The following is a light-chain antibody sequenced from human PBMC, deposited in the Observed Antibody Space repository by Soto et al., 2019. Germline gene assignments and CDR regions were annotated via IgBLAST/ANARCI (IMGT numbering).Light chain of an antibody. Sequence: AIQMTQSPSSLSASVGDRVTITCRASHGIRSDLGWYQQKPGKAPKLLIYAASSLKSEVPSRFSGSGSGTDFTLTISSLQPEDFATYYCLQDYNYPLTFGQGTKLEIK. J-gene: IGKJ2*01. CDR2: AAS. CDR1: HGIRSD. CDR3: LQDYNYPLT. V-gene: IGKV1-6*01.